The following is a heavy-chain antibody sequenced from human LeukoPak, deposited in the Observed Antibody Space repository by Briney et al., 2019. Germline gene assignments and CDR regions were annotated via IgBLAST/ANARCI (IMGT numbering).Heavy chain of an antibody. D-gene: IGHD4-17*01. V-gene: IGHV4-34*01. Sequence: PSETLSLTCAVYGGSFSGYYWSWIRQPPGKGLEWIGEINHSGSTNYNPSLKSRVTISVDASKNQFSLKLSSVTAADTAVYYCASYKLSTVTTYFDYWGQGTLVTVSS. CDR2: INHSGST. J-gene: IGHJ4*02. CDR1: GGSFSGYY. CDR3: ASYKLSTVTTYFDY.